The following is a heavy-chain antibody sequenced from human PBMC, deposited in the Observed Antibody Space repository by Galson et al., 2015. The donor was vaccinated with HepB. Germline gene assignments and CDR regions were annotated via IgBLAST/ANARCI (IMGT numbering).Heavy chain of an antibody. V-gene: IGHV1-18*01. CDR3: ARVPSIVGATSYYYYYMDV. CDR1: GYTFTSYG. CDR2: ISAYNGNT. Sequence: SVKVSCKASGYTFTSYGISWVRQAPGQGLEWMGWISAYNGNTNYAQKLQGRVTMTTDTSTSTAYMELRSLRSDDTAVYYCARVPSIVGATSYYYYYMDVWGKGTTVTVSS. J-gene: IGHJ6*03. D-gene: IGHD1-26*01.